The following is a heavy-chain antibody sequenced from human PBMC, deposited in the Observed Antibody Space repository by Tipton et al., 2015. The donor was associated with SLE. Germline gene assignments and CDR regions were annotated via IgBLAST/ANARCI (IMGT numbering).Heavy chain of an antibody. CDR2: INHSGST. D-gene: IGHD6-19*01. V-gene: IGHV4-34*01. CDR1: GGSFSGYY. J-gene: IGHJ4*02. Sequence: TLSLTCAVYGGSFSGYYWSWIRQPPGKGLEWIGEINHSGSTNYNPSLKSRVTISVDTSKNQFSLKLSSVTAADTAVYYCAREGDSSGFDYWGQGTLVTVSS. CDR3: AREGDSSGFDY.